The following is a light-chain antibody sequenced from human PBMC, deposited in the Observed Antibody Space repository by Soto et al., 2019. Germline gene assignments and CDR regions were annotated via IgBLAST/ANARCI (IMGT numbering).Light chain of an antibody. CDR1: QSVTTW. Sequence: DIQMTQSPSTLSASVGDRVTIICRASQSVTTWLAWYQQKPGKAPKLLIYKASNLESGLPSSFTGSGSGTEFTLTISSLQSDDFATYYCQQYSTYPITFGQGTRLEIK. CDR2: KAS. CDR3: QQYSTYPIT. J-gene: IGKJ5*01. V-gene: IGKV1-5*03.